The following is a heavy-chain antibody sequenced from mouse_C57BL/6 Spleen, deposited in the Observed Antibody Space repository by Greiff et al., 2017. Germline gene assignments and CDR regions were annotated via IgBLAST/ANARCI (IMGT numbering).Heavy chain of an antibody. CDR1: GYSFTGYY. CDR3: AGATVVATRVYYFDY. J-gene: IGHJ2*01. D-gene: IGHD1-1*01. CDR2: INPSTGGT. Sequence: EVQLVESGPELVKPGASVKISCKASGYSFTGYYMNWVKQSPEKSLEWIGEINPSTGGTTYNQKFKAKATLTVDKSSSTAYMQLKSLTSEDSAVYYCAGATVVATRVYYFDYWGQGTTLTVSS. V-gene: IGHV1-42*01.